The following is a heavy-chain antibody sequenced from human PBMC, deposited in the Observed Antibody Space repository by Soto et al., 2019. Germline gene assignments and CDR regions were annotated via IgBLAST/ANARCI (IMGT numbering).Heavy chain of an antibody. J-gene: IGHJ4*02. CDR2: ISYDGSNK. D-gene: IGHD4-17*01. Sequence: QVQLVESGGGVVQPGRSLRLSCAASGFTFSSYLMHWVRQAPGKGLEWVAVISYDGSNKYYADSVKGRFTISRDNSKNTLYLQMNSLRVEDTAVYYCARDFTLTTFDYWGQGTLVTVSS. CDR1: GFTFSSYL. CDR3: ARDFTLTTFDY. V-gene: IGHV3-30-3*01.